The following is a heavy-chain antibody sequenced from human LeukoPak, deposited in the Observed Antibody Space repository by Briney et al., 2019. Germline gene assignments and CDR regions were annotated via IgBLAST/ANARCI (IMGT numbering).Heavy chain of an antibody. D-gene: IGHD3-9*01. J-gene: IGHJ5*02. V-gene: IGHV4-34*01. CDR3: ARDAGHYDILTGYSLGWFDP. CDR2: INHSGST. CDR1: GGSFSGYY. Sequence: SETLSLACAVYGGSFSGYYWSWIRQPPGKGLEWIGEINHSGSTNYNPSLKSRVTISVDTSKNQFSLKVNSMTAADTAVYYCARDAGHYDILTGYSLGWFDPWGQGTLVTVSS.